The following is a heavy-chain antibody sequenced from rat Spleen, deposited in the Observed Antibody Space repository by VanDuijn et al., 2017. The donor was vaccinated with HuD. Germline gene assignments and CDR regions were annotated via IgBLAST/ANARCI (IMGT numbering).Heavy chain of an antibody. CDR1: GFTYSNYV. J-gene: IGHJ3*01. CDR3: ARHGGLRNWFAY. Sequence: EVQLVESGGGLVQPGRSMKLSCAASGFTYSNYVMAWVRQAPTKGLEWVTSISTSGDGTYYRDSVKGRFTVSRDDAKSTLYLQMDSLRSEDTATYYCARHGGLRNWFAYWGQGTLVTVSS. V-gene: IGHV5-25*01. CDR2: ISTSGDGT.